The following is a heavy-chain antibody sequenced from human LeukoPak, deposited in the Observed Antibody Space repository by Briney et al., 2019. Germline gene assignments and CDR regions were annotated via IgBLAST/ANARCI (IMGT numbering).Heavy chain of an antibody. CDR2: INPNSGGT. J-gene: IGHJ4*02. D-gene: IGHD2-21*02. Sequence: ASVTVSCKASGYTFTVYYMHWVRQAPGQGLEWMGWINPNSGGTNYAQKFQGRVTMTRDTSIRTAYMELSRLRSDDTAVYYCARDYAGSVVVTEFDYWGQGTLVTVSS. CDR1: GYTFTVYY. V-gene: IGHV1-2*02. CDR3: ARDYAGSVVVTEFDY.